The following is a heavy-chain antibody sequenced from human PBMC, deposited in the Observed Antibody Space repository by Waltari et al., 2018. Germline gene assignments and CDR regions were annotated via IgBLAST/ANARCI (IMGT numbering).Heavy chain of an antibody. CDR1: GFTLSSYG. J-gene: IGHJ4*02. V-gene: IGHV3-30*02. D-gene: IGHD2-15*01. CDR2: IRYYGSNK. CDR3: AKESGYCSGGSCYPGGYY. Sequence: QVQLVESGGGVVQPGGTLRLSCAAFGFTLSSYGSQRIRQAQGKGLEWVAFIRYYGSNKYYADSVKGRFTISRDNSKNTLYLQMNSLRAEDTAVYYCAKESGYCSGGSCYPGGYYWGQGTLVTVSS.